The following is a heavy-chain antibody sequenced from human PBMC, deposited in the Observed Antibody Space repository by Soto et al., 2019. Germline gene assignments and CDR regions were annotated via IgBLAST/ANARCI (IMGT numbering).Heavy chain of an antibody. D-gene: IGHD2-2*01. Sequence: GGSLRLSCAASGFTFSNCAMSWVRQAPGKGLEWVSTLSGSGGSTYYADSVKGRFTTSRDNSKNTLYLQMNSLRAEDTAVYYCAKDTVPVATPWFDPWGQGTLVTVSS. J-gene: IGHJ5*02. CDR2: LSGSGGST. CDR1: GFTFSNCA. CDR3: AKDTVPVATPWFDP. V-gene: IGHV3-23*01.